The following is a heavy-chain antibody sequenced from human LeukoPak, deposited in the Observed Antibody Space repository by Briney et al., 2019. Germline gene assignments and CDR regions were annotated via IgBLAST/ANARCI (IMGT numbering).Heavy chain of an antibody. D-gene: IGHD3-10*01. Sequence: SETLSLTCTVSGGSISRGSYYWSWIRQPAGQGLEWLGRFYTSGSTNYNPSLKSRVTISVDTSKNEFSLQLRSVTAADTAVYYCAREVGVGLDWFDPWGQGTLLTVSS. CDR1: GGSISRGSYY. J-gene: IGHJ5*02. V-gene: IGHV4-61*02. CDR2: FYTSGST. CDR3: AREVGVGLDWFDP.